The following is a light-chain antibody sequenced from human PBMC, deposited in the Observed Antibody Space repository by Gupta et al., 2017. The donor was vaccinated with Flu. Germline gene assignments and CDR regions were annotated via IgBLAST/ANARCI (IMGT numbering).Light chain of an antibody. CDR3: QQYNSFGLT. CDR1: QSISSW. Sequence: DIQMTQSPSTLSASVGDRVTITCWASQSISSWLAWYQQKPGKAPKLLIYKASSLESGVPSRFSGSGSGTEFTLTISSLRPDDFATYYCQQYNSFGLTFGGGTKVEIK. V-gene: IGKV1-5*03. J-gene: IGKJ4*01. CDR2: KAS.